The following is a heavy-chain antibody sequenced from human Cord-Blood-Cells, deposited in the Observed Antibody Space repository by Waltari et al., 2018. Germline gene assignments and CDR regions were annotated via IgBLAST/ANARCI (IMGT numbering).Heavy chain of an antibody. V-gene: IGHV3-30*04. CDR2: ISYDGSNK. D-gene: IGHD7-27*01. J-gene: IGHJ4*02. Sequence: QVQLVESGGGVVQPGSSVRLSCAASGLIFSSYATPWGRQAPGKGLEWVAVISYDGSNKYYADSVKGRFTISRDNSKNTLYLQMNSLRAEDTAVYYCARGWQLGIGPFDYWGQGTLVTVSS. CDR1: GLIFSSYA. CDR3: ARGWQLGIGPFDY.